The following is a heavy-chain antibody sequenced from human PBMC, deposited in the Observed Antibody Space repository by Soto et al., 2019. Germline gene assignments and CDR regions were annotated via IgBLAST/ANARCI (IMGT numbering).Heavy chain of an antibody. J-gene: IGHJ5*02. CDR3: ARDASSVLDYGDYVGNNWFDP. Sequence: QVQLVESGGGVVQPGRSLRLSCAASGFTFSSYGMHWVRQAPGKGLEWVAVIWYDGSNKYYADSVKGRFTISRDNSKNTLYLQMNSLRAEDTAVYYCARDASSVLDYGDYVGNNWFDPWGQGTLVTVSS. CDR2: IWYDGSNK. D-gene: IGHD4-17*01. CDR1: GFTFSSYG. V-gene: IGHV3-33*01.